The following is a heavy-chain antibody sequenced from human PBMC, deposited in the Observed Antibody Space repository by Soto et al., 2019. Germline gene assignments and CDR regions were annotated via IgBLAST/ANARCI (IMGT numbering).Heavy chain of an antibody. CDR3: ARLQWLVAFESSRIFDY. J-gene: IGHJ4*02. D-gene: IGHD6-19*01. CDR1: GGSISSYY. V-gene: IGHV4-59*01. Sequence: SETLSLTCTVSGGSISSYYWSWIRQPPGKGLEWIGYIYYSGSTNYNPSLKSRVTISVDTSKNQFSLKLSSVTAADTAVYYCARLQWLVAFESSRIFDYWGQGTLVTVSS. CDR2: IYYSGST.